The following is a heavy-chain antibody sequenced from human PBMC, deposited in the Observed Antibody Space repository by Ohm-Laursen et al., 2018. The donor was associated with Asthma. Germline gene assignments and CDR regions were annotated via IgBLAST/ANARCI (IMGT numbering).Heavy chain of an antibody. Sequence: SLTLSCTASRFTFSSYNMNWIRQGPEKGLEWVSDIYPGGATFYADSVKGRFTISRDDSKNTLNLQMSSLRGDDTAVYYCARGQGSGDISGSDPFDLWGQGTTVTVSS. J-gene: IGHJ3*01. CDR1: RFTFSSYN. CDR3: ARGQGSGDISGSDPFDL. CDR2: IYPGGAT. V-gene: IGHV3-53*01. D-gene: IGHD3-10*01.